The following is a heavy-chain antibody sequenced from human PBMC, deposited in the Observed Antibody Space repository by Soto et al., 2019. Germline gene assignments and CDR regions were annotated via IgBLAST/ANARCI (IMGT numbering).Heavy chain of an antibody. D-gene: IGHD2-15*01. CDR1: AGSISSDSYY. V-gene: IGHV4-39*01. CDR2: TYYSGDT. Sequence: QLRLQQSGPGLVRPSETLSLTCSVSAGSISSDSYYWGWIRQPPGKGLEWIASTYYSGDTYYNPSLRSRVSISVDTSKNQFSLNLSSVTAADTATYFWASHRIVVMVAPSPSAFDCWGQGTLVTVSS. CDR3: ASHRIVVMVAPSPSAFDC. J-gene: IGHJ4*02.